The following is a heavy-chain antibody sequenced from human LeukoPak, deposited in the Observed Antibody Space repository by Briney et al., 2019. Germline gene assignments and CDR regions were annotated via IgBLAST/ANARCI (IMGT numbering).Heavy chain of an antibody. CDR2: IYYSGST. D-gene: IGHD3-22*01. Sequence: SETLSLTCTVSGGSISSYLWSWIRQPPGKGLEWIADIYYSGSTNYNPSLKSRVAISVDTSKNQFSLKLSSVTAADTAVYYCATAYDTGGYYRYWGQGTLVTVSS. CDR3: ATAYDTGGYYRY. V-gene: IGHV4-59*01. J-gene: IGHJ4*02. CDR1: GGSISSYL.